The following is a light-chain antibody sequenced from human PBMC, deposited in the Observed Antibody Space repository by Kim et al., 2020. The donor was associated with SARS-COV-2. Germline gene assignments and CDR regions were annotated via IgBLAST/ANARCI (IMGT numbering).Light chain of an antibody. CDR1: QSLNTN. V-gene: IGKV3-15*01. CDR3: HQYKKWWT. J-gene: IGKJ1*01. CDR2: GAS. Sequence: LSVSPGERATLSCRASQSLNTNLAWFQQKPGRAPRLLIYGASTRATGIPARFSGSGSGTEFTLTISSLQSEDFAVYCCHQYKKWWTFGHGTKLEI.